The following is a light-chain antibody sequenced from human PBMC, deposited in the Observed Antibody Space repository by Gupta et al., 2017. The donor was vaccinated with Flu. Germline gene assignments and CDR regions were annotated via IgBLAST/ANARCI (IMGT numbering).Light chain of an antibody. CDR3: HGWDSSSDNGV. V-gene: IGLV3-21*02. CDR2: DDR. CDR1: TLAMKS. J-gene: IGLJ3*02. Sequence: SYVLTQPPSVSMAPGPPAKITCWRATLAMKSVHWYQQRPGQAPLLVVYDDRNRPSGMPERFSGSNSGNTATLTISRLEAGDEADYYCHGWDSSSDNGVFGGGTKLTVL.